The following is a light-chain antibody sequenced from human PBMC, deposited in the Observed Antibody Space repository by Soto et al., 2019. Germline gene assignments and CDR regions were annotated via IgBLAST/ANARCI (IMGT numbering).Light chain of an antibody. V-gene: IGLV3-25*02. CDR3: QSADSSGTYHWV. Sequence: SYELTQPPSVSVSPGQTARITCSGDALPKQYAYWYQQKPGQAPVLVIYKDSERPSGIPERFSGSSSGTTVTLTISGVQAEDEADYYCQSADSSGTYHWVFGGGTKLTVL. CDR2: KDS. J-gene: IGLJ3*02. CDR1: ALPKQY.